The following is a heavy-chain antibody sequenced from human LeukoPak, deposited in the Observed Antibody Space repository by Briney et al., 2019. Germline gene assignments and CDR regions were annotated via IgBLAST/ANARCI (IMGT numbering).Heavy chain of an antibody. D-gene: IGHD3-9*01. Sequence: ASVKVSCKASGGTFSSYAISWVRQAPGQGLEWMGRIIPILGIANYAQKFQGRVTITADKSTSSAYMELSSLRSEDTAVYYCARAEFDWLLYNFDYWGQGTLVTVSS. V-gene: IGHV1-69*04. J-gene: IGHJ4*02. CDR3: ARAEFDWLLYNFDY. CDR1: GGTFSSYA. CDR2: IIPILGIA.